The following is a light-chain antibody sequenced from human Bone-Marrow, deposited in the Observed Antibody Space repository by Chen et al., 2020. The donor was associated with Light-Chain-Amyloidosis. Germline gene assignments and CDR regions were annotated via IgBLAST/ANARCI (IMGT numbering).Light chain of an antibody. CDR1: DLPTKY. J-gene: IGLJ2*01. V-gene: IGLV3-25*03. CDR2: RDT. Sequence: YALTQPPSLSVSPGHTSSITCSGDDLPTKYAYWYQQKPGQAPVLVIHRDTARPSVISERFSGSSSGTTATLTISGVQAEDEADYHCQSADSSGTYEVIFGGGTKLTVL. CDR3: QSADSSGTYEVI.